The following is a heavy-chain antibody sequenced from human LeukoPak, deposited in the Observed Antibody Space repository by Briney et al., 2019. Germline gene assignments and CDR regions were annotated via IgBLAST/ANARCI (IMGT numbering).Heavy chain of an antibody. CDR3: AREWGRIAVAGGPGY. CDR2: IWYDGQTK. Sequence: GESLRLSCEASGFIFSNYGMHRVRQAPGKGLEWLALIWYDGQTKFYADSVKGRFTISRDNSGNTLFLHMTSLRVEDTAVYYCAREWGRIAVAGGPGYWGQGALVTVSS. CDR1: GFIFSNYG. J-gene: IGHJ4*02. D-gene: IGHD6-19*01. V-gene: IGHV3-33*01.